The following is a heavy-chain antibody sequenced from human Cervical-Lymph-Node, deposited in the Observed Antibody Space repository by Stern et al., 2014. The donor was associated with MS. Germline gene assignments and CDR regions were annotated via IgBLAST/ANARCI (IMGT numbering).Heavy chain of an antibody. V-gene: IGHV3-23*04. J-gene: IGHJ4*02. CDR1: GFTFTNHA. CDR3: AARSEMVGFFDN. D-gene: IGHD2-8*01. CDR2: ITNSGNFT. Sequence: VQLVESGGGLVQPGGSLRLSCAASGFTFTNHAMSWVRQAPGKGLEWVSAITNSGNFTDYADSVKGRFTISRDNSKNTLYLQRNSLRAEDTVFYYCAARSEMVGFFDNWGQGTLVTVSS.